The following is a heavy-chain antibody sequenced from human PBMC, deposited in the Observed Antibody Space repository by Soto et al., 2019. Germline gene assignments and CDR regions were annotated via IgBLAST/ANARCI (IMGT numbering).Heavy chain of an antibody. V-gene: IGHV1-69*01. J-gene: IGHJ6*02. CDR3: ARSSPYIVVRKPTGNQDYYGMDV. CDR2: IIPVFGTT. Sequence: QVQLVQSGAEVKKPGSSVKVFCKASGGTFSNYTISWVRQAPGQGLEWMGGIIPVFGTTDYEQKFQGSVTITADGSTSTADMKLSSLRSADKAVYYCARSSPYIVVRKPTGNQDYYGMDVWGQGTKVTVSS. CDR1: GGTFSNYT. D-gene: IGHD2-2*01.